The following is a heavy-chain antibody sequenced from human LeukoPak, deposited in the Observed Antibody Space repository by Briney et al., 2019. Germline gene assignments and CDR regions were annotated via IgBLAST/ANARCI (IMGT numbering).Heavy chain of an antibody. CDR2: ISTDAGET. V-gene: IGHV3-23*01. CDR3: AKGSGNGYGSGPFDY. CDR1: GFTFSNSG. J-gene: IGHJ4*02. Sequence: PGGSLRLSCAASGFTFSNSGMSWVRQAPGKVLEWVSAISTDAGETHYADSVKGRFTISRDNSKNTVSLQMSSLRAEDTALYYCAKGSGNGYGSGPFDYWGQGTLVTVSS. D-gene: IGHD3-10*01.